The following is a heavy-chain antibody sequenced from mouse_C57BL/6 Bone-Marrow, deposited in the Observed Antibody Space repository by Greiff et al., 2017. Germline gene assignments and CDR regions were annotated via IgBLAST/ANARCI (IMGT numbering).Heavy chain of an antibody. CDR2: IDPTNSYT. D-gene: IGHD1-1*02. V-gene: IGHV1-69*01. J-gene: IGHJ2*03. CDR3: AREGIYYGDD. CDR1: GYTFPSYW. Sequence: QVQLNRPGAELVMPGASVKLSSKASGYTFPSYWMHWVKQRTGQGLEGIDEIDPTNSYTTYNQKFKGKSTLPVEKSSSTASMKLGSRPSADSAVYYCAREGIYYGDDWAEGTSLTVSS.